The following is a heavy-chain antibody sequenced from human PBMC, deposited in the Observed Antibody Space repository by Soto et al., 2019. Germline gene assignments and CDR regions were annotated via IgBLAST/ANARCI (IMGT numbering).Heavy chain of an antibody. CDR2: IKSKTDGGTT. Sequence: GGSLRLSCAASGFTFSNAWMSWVRQAPGKGLEWVGRIKSKTDGGTTDYAAPVKGRFTISRDDSKNTLYLQMNSLKTEDTAVYYCTTAGRIRLPHGSYNWFDPWGQGTLVTVSS. CDR1: GFTFSNAW. V-gene: IGHV3-15*01. D-gene: IGHD6-6*01. J-gene: IGHJ5*02. CDR3: TTAGRIRLPHGSYNWFDP.